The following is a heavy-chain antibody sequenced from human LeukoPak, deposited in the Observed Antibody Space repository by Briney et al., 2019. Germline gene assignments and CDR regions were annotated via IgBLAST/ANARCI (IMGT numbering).Heavy chain of an antibody. D-gene: IGHD6-19*01. V-gene: IGHV3-21*01. J-gene: IGHJ4*02. CDR3: ARDAIAVAGKGGFDY. Sequence: GGSLRLSCAASGFTFSSYSMNWVRQAPGKGLEWVSSISSSSSYIYYADSVKGRFTISRDNAKNSLYLKMNSPRAEDTAVYYCARDAIAVAGKGGFDYWGQGTLVTVSS. CDR1: GFTFSSYS. CDR2: ISSSSSYI.